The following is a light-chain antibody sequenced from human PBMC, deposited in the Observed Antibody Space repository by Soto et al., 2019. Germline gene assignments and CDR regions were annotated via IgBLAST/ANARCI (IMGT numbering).Light chain of an antibody. CDR3: QQTLSVPRT. CDR1: QGISSY. V-gene: IGKV1-8*01. CDR2: AAS. J-gene: IGKJ1*01. Sequence: RVTITCRASQGISSYLAWYQQKPGKAPKLLIYAASTLQSGVPSRFSGSGSGTDFTLTITGLQPEDSATYYCQQTLSVPRTFGLGTKVDIK.